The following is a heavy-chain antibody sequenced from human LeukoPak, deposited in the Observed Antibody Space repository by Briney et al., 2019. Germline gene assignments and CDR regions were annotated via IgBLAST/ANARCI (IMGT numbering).Heavy chain of an antibody. CDR1: GFTFSSYA. V-gene: IGHV3-30-3*01. CDR2: ILYDGSNK. D-gene: IGHD6-19*01. Sequence: PGGSLTLSCAASGFTFSSYAMHWVRQAPGKGLEWVAVILYDGSNKYYADSVNGRFTISRDNSKNTLYLQMNSLRAEDTAVYYCARSGMAVAATPWDWGQGTLVTVSS. CDR3: ARSGMAVAATPWD. J-gene: IGHJ4*02.